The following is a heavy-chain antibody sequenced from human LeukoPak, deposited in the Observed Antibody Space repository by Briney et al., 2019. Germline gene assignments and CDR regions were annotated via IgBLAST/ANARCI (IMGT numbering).Heavy chain of an antibody. D-gene: IGHD2-2*01. V-gene: IGHV3-23*01. Sequence: PGGSLRLSCAASGFTFSSYAMSWVRQAPGKGLEWVSAISGSGGNTYYADSVKGRFTISRDNSKNTLYLQMNSLRAEDTAVYYCAKRYCSSTSCYYDYWGQGTLVTVSS. CDR2: ISGSGGNT. CDR3: AKRYCSSTSCYYDY. CDR1: GFTFSSYA. J-gene: IGHJ4*02.